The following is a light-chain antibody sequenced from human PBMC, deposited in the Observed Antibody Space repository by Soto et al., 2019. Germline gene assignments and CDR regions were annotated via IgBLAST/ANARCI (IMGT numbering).Light chain of an antibody. CDR2: GAS. Sequence: EIVMTQSPATLSVSPGERATLSCRASQSVSSNLAWYQQKPGQAPRLLIYGASTRATGIPARFSGSGSGTEFTLTISSLQSEDFAVYYCQQNNNWPLGLLTFGGGTKVEIK. V-gene: IGKV3-15*01. J-gene: IGKJ4*01. CDR1: QSVSSN. CDR3: QQNNNWPLGLLT.